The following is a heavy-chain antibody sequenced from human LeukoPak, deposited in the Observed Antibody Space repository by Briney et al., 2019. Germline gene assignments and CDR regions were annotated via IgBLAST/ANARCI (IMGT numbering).Heavy chain of an antibody. CDR2: IYYSGST. CDR1: GGSISSYY. D-gene: IGHD2-8*01. CDR3: ARGTYPEYFQH. Sequence: PETLSLTCTVSGGSISSYYWSWIRQPPGKGLEWIGYIYYSGSTNYNPSLKSRVTISVDTSKNQFSLKLSSVTAADTAVYYCARGTYPEYFQHWGQGTLVTVSS. V-gene: IGHV4-59*01. J-gene: IGHJ1*01.